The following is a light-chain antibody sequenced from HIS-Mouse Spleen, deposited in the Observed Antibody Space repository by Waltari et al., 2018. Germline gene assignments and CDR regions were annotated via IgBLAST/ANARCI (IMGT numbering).Light chain of an antibody. J-gene: IGLJ2*01. V-gene: IGLV2-18*01. CDR2: EVS. CDR1: SSDVGSYNR. Sequence: QSALTQPPSVSGSPGQSVTISCTGTSSDVGSYNRVSWYQQPPGTAPKLMIYEVSNRPSGVPDRFSGSKSGRTASLTISGIQAEDEADYYCSLYTSSSRVFGGGTKLTVL. CDR3: SLYTSSSRV.